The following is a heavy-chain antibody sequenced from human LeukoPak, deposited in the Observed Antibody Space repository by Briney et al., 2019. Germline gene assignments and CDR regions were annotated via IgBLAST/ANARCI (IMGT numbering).Heavy chain of an antibody. J-gene: IGHJ4*02. CDR1: GGTFSGYY. V-gene: IGHV4-34*01. Sequence: PSETLSLTCAVYGGTFSGYYRSWIRQPPGKGLEWIGEINHSGSTNYNPSLKSRVTISVDTSKNQFSLKLSSVTAADTAVYYCARVATRVAELDYWGQGTLVTVSS. CDR3: ARVATRVAELDY. CDR2: INHSGST. D-gene: IGHD6-19*01.